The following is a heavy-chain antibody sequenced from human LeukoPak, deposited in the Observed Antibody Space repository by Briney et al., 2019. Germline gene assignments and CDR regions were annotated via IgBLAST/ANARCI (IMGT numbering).Heavy chain of an antibody. J-gene: IGHJ4*02. V-gene: IGHV1-46*01. CDR3: ATAQYYYDSSGYYYFDY. CDR2: INPSGGST. CDR1: GYTFTSYY. Sequence: ASVKVSCKASGYTFTSYYMHWVRQAPGQGLEWMGIINPSGGSTSYAQKFQGRVTMTEDTSTGTAYMELSSLRSEDTAVYYCATAQYYYDSSGYYYFDYWGQGTLVTVPS. D-gene: IGHD3-22*01.